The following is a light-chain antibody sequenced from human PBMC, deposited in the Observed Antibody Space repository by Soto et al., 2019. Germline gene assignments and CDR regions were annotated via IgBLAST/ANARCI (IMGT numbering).Light chain of an antibody. V-gene: IGLV1-44*01. J-gene: IGLJ1*01. CDR3: AAWDDSLNAYV. Sequence: QSVLTQPPSASGTPGQRVTISCSGSGSNIGSNTVNWYQQLPGTAPKVVIYRNNQRPSGVPDRVSGSKSGTSASLAISGLQSEDEADYYCAAWDDSLNAYVFGTGTKLTVL. CDR1: GSNIGSNT. CDR2: RNN.